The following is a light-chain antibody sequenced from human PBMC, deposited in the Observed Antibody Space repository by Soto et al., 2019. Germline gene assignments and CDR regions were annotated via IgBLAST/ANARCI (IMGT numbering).Light chain of an antibody. J-gene: IGKJ1*01. V-gene: IGKV3-15*01. CDR3: QQYYNRWT. CDR1: QSVGSN. CDR2: GAS. Sequence: EIVMAQSRATLSVSPGERSSLSCRASQSVGSNLAWYKQKPGQAPRLLIYGASTRVTGIPARFSGSGSGTEFTLTISSMKSEDFAVYHCQQYYNRWTFGQGTKVDI.